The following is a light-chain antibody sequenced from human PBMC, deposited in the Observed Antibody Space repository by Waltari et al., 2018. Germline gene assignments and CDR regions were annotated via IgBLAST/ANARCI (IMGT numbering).Light chain of an antibody. CDR3: QQSYSTPIT. J-gene: IGKJ5*01. CDR1: QSVSIY. V-gene: IGKV3-11*01. Sequence: EIVLTQSPATLSLSPGERATLSCRASQSVSIYLAWYQQKPGQSPRLLIYDVYKRATGIPARISGSGSGTDFTLTISSLQPEDFATYYCQQSYSTPITFGQGTRLEIK. CDR2: DVY.